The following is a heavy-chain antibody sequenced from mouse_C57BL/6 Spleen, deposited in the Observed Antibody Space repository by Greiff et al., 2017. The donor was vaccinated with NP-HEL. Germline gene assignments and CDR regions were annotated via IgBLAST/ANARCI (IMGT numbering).Heavy chain of an antibody. V-gene: IGHV1-72*01. CDR1: GYTFTSYW. Sequence: QVQLKQPGAELVKPGASVKLSCKASGYTFTSYWMHWVKQRPGRGLEWIGRIDPNSGGTKYNEKFKSKATLTVDKPSSTAYMQLSSLTSEDSAVYYCARGTYGYDGYFDVWGTGTTVTVSS. CDR2: IDPNSGGT. J-gene: IGHJ1*03. D-gene: IGHD2-2*01. CDR3: ARGTYGYDGYFDV.